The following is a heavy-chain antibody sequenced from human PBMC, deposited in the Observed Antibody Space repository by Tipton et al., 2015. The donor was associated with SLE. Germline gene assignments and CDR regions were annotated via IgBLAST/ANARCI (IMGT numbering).Heavy chain of an antibody. CDR1: GFILSDHY. D-gene: IGHD3-3*01. J-gene: IGHJ4*02. Sequence: SLRLSCAASGFILSDHYMDWVRQPPGEGLEWVARSRNKGKSYTTEYAASVKDRFIISRDDSKSSLYLQMNNLKTEDTAVYYCATTVIFGVVGYFDFWGQGTLVTVSS. CDR2: SRNKGKSYTT. CDR3: ATTVIFGVVGYFDF. V-gene: IGHV3-72*01.